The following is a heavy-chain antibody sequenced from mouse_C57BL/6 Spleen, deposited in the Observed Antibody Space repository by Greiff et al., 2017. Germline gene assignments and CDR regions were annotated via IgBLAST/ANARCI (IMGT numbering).Heavy chain of an antibody. CDR3: ARERYYGSSLDY. J-gene: IGHJ2*01. CDR2: ISYDGSN. Sequence: DVKLVESGPGLVKPSQSLSLTCSVTGYSITSGYYWNWIRQFPGNKLEWMGYISYDGSNNYNPSLKNRISITRDTSKNQFFLKLNSVTTEDTATYYCARERYYGSSLDYWGQGTTLTVSS. V-gene: IGHV3-6*01. CDR1: GYSITSGYY. D-gene: IGHD1-1*01.